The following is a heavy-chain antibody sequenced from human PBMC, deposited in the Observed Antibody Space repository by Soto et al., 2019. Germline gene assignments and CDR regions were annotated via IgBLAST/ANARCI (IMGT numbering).Heavy chain of an antibody. CDR3: ASRRRGRFASSGWYVAEGY. D-gene: IGHD6-19*01. CDR1: GGTFNNDA. V-gene: IGHV1-69*13. CDR2: IIPFFGTT. Sequence: SVKGSCKASGGTFNNDAISWVRQAPGQGLEWMGGIIPFFGTTNYAQKFQGRVTITADESTSTAFMELSSLRSEDTAVYFCASRRRGRFASSGWYVAEGYWGQGTLVTVSS. J-gene: IGHJ4*02.